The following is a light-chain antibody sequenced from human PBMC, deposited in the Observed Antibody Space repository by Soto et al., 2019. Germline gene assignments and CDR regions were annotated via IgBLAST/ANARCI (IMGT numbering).Light chain of an antibody. V-gene: IGKV3-15*01. J-gene: IGKJ3*01. CDR1: QSVSDN. CDR2: GAS. CDR3: QQYGSSPQT. Sequence: EIVMTQSPATLSVFPGARATLSWRASQSVSDNLAWYQQKPGQAPRLLIYGASTRATGIPARFSGSGSGTEFTLTNSSLQSEDFAVYYCQQYGSSPQTFGPGTKVDIK.